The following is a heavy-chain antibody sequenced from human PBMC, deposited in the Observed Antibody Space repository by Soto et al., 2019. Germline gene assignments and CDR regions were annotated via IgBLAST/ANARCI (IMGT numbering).Heavy chain of an antibody. J-gene: IGHJ6*02. CDR1: GYTFTSYG. Sequence: GASVKVSCKASGYTFTSYGFSWVRQAPGQGLEWMGWISAYNGNTNYAQKLQGRVTMTTDTSTSTAYMELRSLRSDDTAVYYCARDQGHWAYYYYGMDVWGQGTTVTVSS. CDR3: ARDQGHWAYYYYGMDV. CDR2: ISAYNGNT. V-gene: IGHV1-18*01. D-gene: IGHD7-27*01.